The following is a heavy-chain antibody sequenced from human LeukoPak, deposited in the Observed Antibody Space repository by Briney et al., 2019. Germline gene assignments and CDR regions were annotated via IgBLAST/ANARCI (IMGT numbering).Heavy chain of an antibody. CDR1: GGSFSGYY. CDR3: AATYYYDSSGYFYFDY. J-gene: IGHJ4*02. CDR2: INHSGST. D-gene: IGHD3-22*01. Sequence: SETLSLTCAVYGGSFSGYYWSWIRQPSGKGLEWIGEINHSGSTNYNPSLKSRVTISVDTSKNQFSLKLSSVTAADTAVYYCAATYYYDSSGYFYFDYWGQGTLVTVSS. V-gene: IGHV4-34*01.